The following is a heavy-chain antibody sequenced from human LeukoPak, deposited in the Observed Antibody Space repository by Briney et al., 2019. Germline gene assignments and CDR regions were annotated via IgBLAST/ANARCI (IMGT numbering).Heavy chain of an antibody. CDR1: GGSISSSNYY. CDR2: IYYSGST. CDR3: ASESSSWDYYYGMDV. V-gene: IGHV4-39*01. D-gene: IGHD6-13*01. J-gene: IGHJ6*02. Sequence: SETLSLTCTVSGGSISSSNYYWGWIRQPPGQGLEWIGSIYYSGSTYYNPSLKSRVTISVDTSKNQFSLKVSSVTAADTAVYYCASESSSWDYYYGMDVWGQGTTVTVSS.